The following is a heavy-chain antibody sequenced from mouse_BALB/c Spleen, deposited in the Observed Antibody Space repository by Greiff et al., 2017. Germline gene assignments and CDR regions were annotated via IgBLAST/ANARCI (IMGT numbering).Heavy chain of an antibody. CDR3: ATFYPRYCDV. J-gene: IGHJ1*01. CDR1: GYAFSSYW. CDR2: IYPGDGDT. Sequence: QVQLQQSGAELVRPGSSVKISCKASGYAFSSYWMNWVKQRPGQGLEWIGEIYPGDGDTYYNGKFKGIATLTADKYSSTDYMQLSSLTSEDSAVYFCATFYPRYCDVWGAGTTVTVSA. V-gene: IGHV1-80*01.